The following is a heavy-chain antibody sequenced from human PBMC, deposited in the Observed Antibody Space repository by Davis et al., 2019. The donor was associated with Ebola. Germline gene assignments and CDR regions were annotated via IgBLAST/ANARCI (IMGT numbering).Heavy chain of an antibody. D-gene: IGHD3-3*01. Sequence: GESLKISCAASGFTFSNAWMSWVRQAPGKGLEWVGRIKSKTDGGTTDYAAPVKGRFTISRDDSKNTLYLQMNSLKTEDTAVYYCARGGGLRFLEWLFYYYGMDVWGQGTTVTVSS. CDR1: GFTFSNAW. J-gene: IGHJ6*02. CDR2: IKSKTDGGTT. CDR3: ARGGGLRFLEWLFYYYGMDV. V-gene: IGHV3-15*01.